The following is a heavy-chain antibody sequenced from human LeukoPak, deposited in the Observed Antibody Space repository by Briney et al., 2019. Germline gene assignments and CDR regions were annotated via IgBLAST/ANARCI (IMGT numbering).Heavy chain of an antibody. CDR3: ARVFTRTASAFDN. CDR2: IHYSGSV. Sequence: SETLSLTCTVSGGSISRSSYYWGWIRQPPGKGLEWIGSIHYSGSVYYNPSLTLKSRVTISVDTSKNQFSLRLKSLTAADTAVYYCARVFTRTASAFDNWGQGTLVTVSS. J-gene: IGHJ4*02. V-gene: IGHV4-39*07. D-gene: IGHD5-18*01. CDR1: GGSISRSSYY.